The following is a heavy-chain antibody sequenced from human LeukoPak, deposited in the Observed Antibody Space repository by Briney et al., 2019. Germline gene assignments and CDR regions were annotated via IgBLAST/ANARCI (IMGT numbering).Heavy chain of an antibody. J-gene: IGHJ3*02. D-gene: IGHD3-10*01. CDR3: ARERDVRGGAFDI. CDR1: GYTFTSYG. CDR2: ISAYNGNT. V-gene: IGHV1-18*01. Sequence: ASVKVSCKASGYTFTSYGISWVRQAPGQGLEWMGWISAYNGNTNYAQKLQGRVTITADESTSTAYMELSSLRSEDTAVYYCARERDVRGGAFDIWGQGTMVTVSS.